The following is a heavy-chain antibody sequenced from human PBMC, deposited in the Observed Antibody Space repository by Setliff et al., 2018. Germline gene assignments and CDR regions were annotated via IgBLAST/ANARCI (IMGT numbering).Heavy chain of an antibody. J-gene: IGHJ4*02. CDR3: ARGGSPYYFDS. CDR1: GFTFSDYY. D-gene: IGHD3-16*01. Sequence: PGGSLRLSCAASGFTFSDYYMSWIRQTPGKGLEWVSYISTTGDTISYSDSVKGRFTVSRDNAANSVSLRMSSLSPEDTAVYYCARGGSPYYFDSWGQGTLVTVSS. V-gene: IGHV3-11*04. CDR2: ISTTGDTI.